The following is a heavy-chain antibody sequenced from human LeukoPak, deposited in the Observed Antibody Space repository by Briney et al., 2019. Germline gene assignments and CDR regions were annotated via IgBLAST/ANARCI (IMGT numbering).Heavy chain of an antibody. CDR1: GGSISSSNW. CDR2: IYHSGST. D-gene: IGHD3-10*01. Sequence: SGTLSLTCAVSGGSISSSNWWSWVRQPPGKGLEWIGEIYHSGSTNYNPSLKSRVTISVDKSKNQFSLKLSSVTAADTAMYYCAREKSTLYGSGSPDPWGQGTLVTVSS. V-gene: IGHV4-4*02. CDR3: AREKSTLYGSGSPDP. J-gene: IGHJ5*02.